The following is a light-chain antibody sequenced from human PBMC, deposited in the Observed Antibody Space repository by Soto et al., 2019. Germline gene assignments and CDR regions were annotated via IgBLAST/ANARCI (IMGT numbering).Light chain of an antibody. J-gene: IGKJ1*01. CDR3: QQYNNWPRT. CDR2: GAS. Sequence: EIVLTQSPGTLSLSPGERATLSCRASQSVTSDYLAWYQQKPGQSPRLLMSGASRRATGVPDRFSGSGSGTEFTLTISSLQSEDFAVYYCQQYNNWPRTFGQGTKVDIK. CDR1: QSVTSDY. V-gene: IGKV3-15*01.